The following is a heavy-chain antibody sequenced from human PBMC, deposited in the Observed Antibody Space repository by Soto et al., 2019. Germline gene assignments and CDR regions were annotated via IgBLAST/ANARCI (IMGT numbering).Heavy chain of an antibody. CDR2: INSGHNPI. CDR3: ARTGANDGLDV. V-gene: IGHV3-48*02. J-gene: IGHJ6*01. D-gene: IGHD1-1*01. Sequence: GGSLRLSCAVSGFTFSAYTMNWVRQAPGKGLEWVSYINSGHNPIYYADSVKGRFTISRDDAKSSLYLQMNSLRDEDTAVYYCARTGANDGLDVGGPGTMLNTSS. CDR1: GFTFSAYT.